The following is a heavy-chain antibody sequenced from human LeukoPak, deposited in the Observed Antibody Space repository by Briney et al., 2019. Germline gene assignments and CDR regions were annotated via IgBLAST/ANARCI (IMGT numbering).Heavy chain of an antibody. J-gene: IGHJ6*03. D-gene: IGHD5-12*01. CDR1: GYTFTSYD. Sequence: ASVKVSCKASGYTFTSYDINWVRQATGQGLEWMGWMNPDSGNTGYAQKFQGRVTMTRNTSISTAYMELSSLRSEDTAVYYCARETGVASYYYYYYMDVWGKGTTVTVSS. V-gene: IGHV1-8*01. CDR3: ARETGVASYYYYYYMDV. CDR2: MNPDSGNT.